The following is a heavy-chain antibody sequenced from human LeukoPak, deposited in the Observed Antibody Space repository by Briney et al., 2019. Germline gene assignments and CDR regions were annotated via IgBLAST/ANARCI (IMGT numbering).Heavy chain of an antibody. J-gene: IGHJ4*02. D-gene: IGHD4-17*01. CDR2: ISSSGSTI. Sequence: PGGSLRLSCAASGFTFSSYEMNWVRQAPGKGLEWVSYISSSGSTIYYADSVKGRFTISTDNAKNSLYLQMNSLRAEDTAVYYCARGGGNYGDYSTAVDYWGQGTLVTVSS. CDR3: ARGGGNYGDYSTAVDY. CDR1: GFTFSSYE. V-gene: IGHV3-48*03.